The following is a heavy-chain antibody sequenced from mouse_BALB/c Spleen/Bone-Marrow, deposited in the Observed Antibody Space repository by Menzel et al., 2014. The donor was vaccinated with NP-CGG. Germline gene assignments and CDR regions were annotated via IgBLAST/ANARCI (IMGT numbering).Heavy chain of an antibody. D-gene: IGHD1-1*02. V-gene: IGHV1-82*01. Sequence: QVQLQQPGPELVKPGASVKISCRASGYVFSSSWMNWVKQRPGQGLEWIGRIYPGDGNTNYNGKFKGKATLTADTSSSTAYMQISSLTSVDSAVYFCARRRTFITSVVDYFDAWGAGTTVTVSS. CDR2: IYPGDGNT. CDR1: GYVFSSSW. CDR3: ARRRTFITSVVDYFDA. J-gene: IGHJ1*01.